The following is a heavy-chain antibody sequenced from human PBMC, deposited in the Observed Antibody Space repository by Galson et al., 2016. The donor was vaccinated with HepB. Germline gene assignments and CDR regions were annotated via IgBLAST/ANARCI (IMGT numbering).Heavy chain of an antibody. D-gene: IGHD1-26*01. CDR2: ISWDSGSI. CDR1: GFTFDEYA. J-gene: IGHJ4*02. Sequence: SLRLSCAASGFTFDEYAMHWVRQPPGKGLEWVSGISWDSGSINYADSVKGRLTVSRDNGKNTLFLEMNSLRIEDTAFYYCARGGLIVGATSAFDSWGPGSLVTVSS. V-gene: IGHV3-9*01. CDR3: ARGGLIVGATSAFDS.